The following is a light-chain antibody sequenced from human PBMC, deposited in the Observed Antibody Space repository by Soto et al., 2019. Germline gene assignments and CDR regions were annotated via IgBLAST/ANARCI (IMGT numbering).Light chain of an antibody. CDR1: QSLIRSY. Sequence: EIVLTQSPGTLSLSPGERATLSCRASQSLIRSYLAWYQQKPGQAPRLLIYGASSRATGIPDRFSGSGSGTDFTLTINRLEPEDFAVYYCQQYGNSRITFGQGTRREIK. CDR3: QQYGNSRIT. CDR2: GAS. V-gene: IGKV3-20*01. J-gene: IGKJ5*01.